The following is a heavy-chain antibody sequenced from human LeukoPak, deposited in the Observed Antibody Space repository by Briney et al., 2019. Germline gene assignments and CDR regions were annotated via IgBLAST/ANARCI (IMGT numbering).Heavy chain of an antibody. V-gene: IGHV4-31*03. Sequence: SETLSLTCTVSGGSISSGGYYWSWIRQHPGKGLEWIGYIYYSGSTYYNPSLKSRVTISVDTSKNQFSLKLSSVTAADTAVYYCARDPSSGWYEDYFDYWGQGTLVTVSS. J-gene: IGHJ4*02. CDR2: IYYSGST. D-gene: IGHD6-19*01. CDR1: GGSISSGGYY. CDR3: ARDPSSGWYEDYFDY.